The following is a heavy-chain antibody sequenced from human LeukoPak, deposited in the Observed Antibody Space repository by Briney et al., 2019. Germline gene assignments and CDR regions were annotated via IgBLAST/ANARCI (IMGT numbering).Heavy chain of an antibody. J-gene: IGHJ6*03. CDR3: AFCREMGSGYPQHYYYYMDV. D-gene: IGHD3-22*01. Sequence: GGSLRLSRSASGFTSSNYWMNWVRHAPGKGLERLANIKQDGSEKYYVDSVKGRFTISRDNAKNSLYLQMNSLRAEDTALYYCAFCREMGSGYPQHYYYYMDVWGKGTTVTVSS. CDR2: IKQDGSEK. V-gene: IGHV3-7*01. CDR1: GFTSSNYW.